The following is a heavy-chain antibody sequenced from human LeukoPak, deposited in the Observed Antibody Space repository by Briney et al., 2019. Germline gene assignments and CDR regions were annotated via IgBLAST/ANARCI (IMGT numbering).Heavy chain of an antibody. CDR1: GFTFRSYW. V-gene: IGHV3-7*01. Sequence: GGSLRLSCAASGFTFRSYWMSWVRQAPGMGLEWVANINQGGSVKYYVDSVKGRFTISRDDAKNSLYVQMNSLRDEDTAVYYCARVGYSGWNLEYWGQGTLVTVSS. J-gene: IGHJ4*02. D-gene: IGHD5-12*01. CDR2: INQGGSVK. CDR3: ARVGYSGWNLEY.